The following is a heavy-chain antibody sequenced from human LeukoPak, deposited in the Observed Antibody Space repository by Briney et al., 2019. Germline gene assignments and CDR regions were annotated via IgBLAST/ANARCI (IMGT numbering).Heavy chain of an antibody. CDR3: ARDWGCSSTSCYESDYFDY. CDR2: ISYDGSNK. Sequence: GGSLRLSCAASGFPFSSYAMHWVRQAPGKGLEWVAVISYDGSNKYYADSVKGRFTISRDNSKNTLYLQMNSLRAEDTAVYYCARDWGCSSTSCYESDYFDYWGQGTLVTVSS. CDR1: GFPFSSYA. V-gene: IGHV3-30*04. J-gene: IGHJ4*02. D-gene: IGHD2-2*01.